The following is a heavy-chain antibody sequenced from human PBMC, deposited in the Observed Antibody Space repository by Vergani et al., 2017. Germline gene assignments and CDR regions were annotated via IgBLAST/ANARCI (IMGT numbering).Heavy chain of an antibody. Sequence: QVQLQQWGAGLLKPSETLSLTCAVYGGSFSGYYWSWIRQPPGKGLEWIGEINHSGSTNYNPSLKSRVTISVDTSKNQFYLKLSSVTAADTAVYYCASSKKRPSLQYWGQGTLVTVSS. V-gene: IGHV4-34*01. D-gene: IGHD2/OR15-2a*01. J-gene: IGHJ4*02. CDR1: GGSFSGYY. CDR2: INHSGST. CDR3: ASSKKRPSLQY.